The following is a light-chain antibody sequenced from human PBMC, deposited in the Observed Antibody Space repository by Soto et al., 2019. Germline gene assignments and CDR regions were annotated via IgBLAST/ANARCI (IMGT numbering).Light chain of an antibody. CDR1: SSDVGSFDS. Sequence: QSALTQPASVSGSPGQPITISCTGTSSDVGSFDSVAWYQHNPGKAPKLMIYDVSNRPSGVSSRFSGSKSGNTASLSISGLQTEDVANYYCSSFTTSSTLVFGTGTKLTVL. CDR3: SSFTTSSTLV. CDR2: DVS. J-gene: IGLJ1*01. V-gene: IGLV2-14*01.